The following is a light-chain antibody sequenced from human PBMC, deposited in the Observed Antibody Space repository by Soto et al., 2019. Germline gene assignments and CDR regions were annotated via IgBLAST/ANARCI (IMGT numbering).Light chain of an antibody. CDR2: GAS. CDR3: QRYDSLRT. CDR1: QSISRY. V-gene: IGKV3-20*01. J-gene: IGKJ1*01. Sequence: IVLTKSPGTLSLSPGERTTLSCRASQSISRYLAWYQQKPGQGPRLLIYGASSRATGTPDRFSGSGSGTDFTLTINRLEAEDFAMYYCQRYDSLRTFGQGTKVDIK.